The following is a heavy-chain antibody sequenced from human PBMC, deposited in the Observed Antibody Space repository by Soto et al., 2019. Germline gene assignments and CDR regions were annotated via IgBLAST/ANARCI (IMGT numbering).Heavy chain of an antibody. Sequence: PSQTLSLTCAISGDSLSSNSAAWNWIRHAPARGFEWLGRTYYRAKWYNDYALSVKSRLTVTPDTSKNQFSLQLNSVTPEDTAVYYCARGRASNRRDWLYPWGQGTQVTVSS. CDR3: ARGRASNRRDWLYP. V-gene: IGHV6-1*01. D-gene: IGHD2-21*01. CDR1: GDSLSSNSAA. CDR2: TYYRAKWYN. J-gene: IGHJ5*02.